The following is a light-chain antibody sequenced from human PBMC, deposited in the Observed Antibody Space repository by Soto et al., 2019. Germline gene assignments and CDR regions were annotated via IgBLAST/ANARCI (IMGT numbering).Light chain of an antibody. CDR1: QSVSSN. Sequence: EIVMTQSPATLSVSPGERSTLSGRASQSVSSNLAWHQQKPGQAPRILIYDASNRATGIPARFSGSGSGTDFILTISSLEPEDFAVYYCQQRSNWPPTFGQGTKVDI. J-gene: IGKJ1*01. CDR2: DAS. CDR3: QQRSNWPPT. V-gene: IGKV3-11*01.